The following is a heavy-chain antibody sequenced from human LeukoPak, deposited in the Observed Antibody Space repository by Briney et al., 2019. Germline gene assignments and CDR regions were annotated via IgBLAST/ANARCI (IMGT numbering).Heavy chain of an antibody. CDR3: ARHGTGNYYYYFDY. CDR2: IYPGDPDT. V-gene: IGHV5-51*01. Sequence: RGESLKISCKGSGYSFTSHWIGWVRQMPGKVLEWLGIIYPGDPDTTYSPSFQGQVTMSAAKSISTAYLKWSRLKAPDTAMYYCARHGTGNYYYYFDYWGQGTLVTVSS. CDR1: GYSFTSHW. J-gene: IGHJ4*02. D-gene: IGHD1-26*01.